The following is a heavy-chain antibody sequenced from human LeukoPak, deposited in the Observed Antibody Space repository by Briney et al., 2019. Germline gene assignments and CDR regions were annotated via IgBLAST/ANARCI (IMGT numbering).Heavy chain of an antibody. V-gene: IGHV3-9*03. CDR2: ISWNSGSI. Sequence: PGGSLRPSCAASGFTFDDYAMHWVRQAPGKGLEWVSGISWNSGSIGYADSVKGRFTISRDNAKNSLYLQMNSLKAEDMALYYCAKGSVTVVTSTAIDYWGQGTLDTVSS. D-gene: IGHD4-23*01. J-gene: IGHJ4*02. CDR1: GFTFDDYA. CDR3: AKGSVTVVTSTAIDY.